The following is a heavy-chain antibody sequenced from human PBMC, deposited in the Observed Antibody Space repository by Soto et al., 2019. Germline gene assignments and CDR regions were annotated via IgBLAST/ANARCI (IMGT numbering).Heavy chain of an antibody. CDR2: ISGSGGSS. Sequence: EVQLLESGGGLIQPGGSLRLSCAASGFTFSSYAMNWVRQAPGKGLEWVSGISGSGGSSYYADSVKGRFTISRDNSKNTLYLQTNSLRVEDTAVYYCARDRYGDYWFDHWGQGTLVTVSS. D-gene: IGHD4-17*01. CDR1: GFTFSSYA. J-gene: IGHJ5*02. CDR3: ARDRYGDYWFDH. V-gene: IGHV3-23*01.